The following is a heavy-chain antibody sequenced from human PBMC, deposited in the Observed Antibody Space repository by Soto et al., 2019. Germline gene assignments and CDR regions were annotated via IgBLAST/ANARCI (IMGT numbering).Heavy chain of an antibody. J-gene: IGHJ5*02. Sequence: ASVKVSCKASGYSFTNNDVSWVRQATGQGLEWMGWMNPGSGDTGYAQKFQGRVTMTRDISIATAYMELSSLRSDDTAIYYCASMEPFGSLHGFDGWGQGTLVTVSS. V-gene: IGHV1-8*01. CDR3: ASMEPFGSLHGFDG. CDR2: MNPGSGDT. D-gene: IGHD3-10*01. CDR1: GYSFTNND.